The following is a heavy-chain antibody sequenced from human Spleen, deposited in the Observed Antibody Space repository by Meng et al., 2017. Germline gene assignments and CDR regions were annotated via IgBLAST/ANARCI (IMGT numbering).Heavy chain of an antibody. J-gene: IGHJ6*02. D-gene: IGHD3-22*01. Sequence: SCAASGFTFNSYAMSWVRQAPGKGLEWVSGMSGSGGTTNYVDSVKGRFTISRDNSKNTLFLQMNSLRAEDTAVYYCGKGGESSGYNYYGMDVWGQGTTVTVSS. V-gene: IGHV3-23*01. CDR1: GFTFNSYA. CDR2: MSGSGGTT. CDR3: GKGGESSGYNYYGMDV.